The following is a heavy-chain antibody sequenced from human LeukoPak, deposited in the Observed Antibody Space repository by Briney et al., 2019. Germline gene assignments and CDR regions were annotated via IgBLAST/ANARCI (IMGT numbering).Heavy chain of an antibody. CDR2: ISYDGTNE. J-gene: IGHJ3*02. CDR1: GFTFSTYG. Sequence: PGRSLRLSCAASGFTFSTYGMYWVPQAPGKGLEWVAVISYDGTNEYYADSVKGLFTISRDNSKNTLYLQMNSLRAEDTAVYYCAKDLSPLVWFVSGSDAFDIWGQGTMVTVSS. D-gene: IGHD3-10*01. V-gene: IGHV3-30*18. CDR3: AKDLSPLVWFVSGSDAFDI.